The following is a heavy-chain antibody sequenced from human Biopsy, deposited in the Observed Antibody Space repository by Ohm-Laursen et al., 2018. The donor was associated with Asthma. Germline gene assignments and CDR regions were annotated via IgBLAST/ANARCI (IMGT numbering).Heavy chain of an antibody. V-gene: IGHV4-38-2*01. D-gene: IGHD1-26*01. CDR2: IYKSGQV. Sequence: LRLSCAASGFSFSEFVMHWVRQAPGKGLEWIGNIYKSGQVYYNLSLKSRVTISVDTSKNQFSLQLRSVTAADTAVYYCARQKLVAAEGPFDMWGQGTMVIVSS. CDR1: GFSFSEFV. CDR3: ARQKLVAAEGPFDM. J-gene: IGHJ3*02.